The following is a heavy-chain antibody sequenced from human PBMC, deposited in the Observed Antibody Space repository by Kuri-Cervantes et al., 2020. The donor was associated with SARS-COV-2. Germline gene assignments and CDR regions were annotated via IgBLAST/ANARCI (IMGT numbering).Heavy chain of an antibody. V-gene: IGHV3-74*01. CDR2: INPDGSYT. J-gene: IGHJ5*01. CDR3: TRVNSGWYGS. CDR1: GFTFSGHW. D-gene: IGHD1-26*01. Sequence: GGSLRLSCAASGFTFSGHWIHWVRQAPGKGLVWVSRINPDGSYTNNADSVKGRFTLSRDDSKNTAYLQMNSLKTEDTAVYYCTRVNSGWYGSWGQGTLVTVSS.